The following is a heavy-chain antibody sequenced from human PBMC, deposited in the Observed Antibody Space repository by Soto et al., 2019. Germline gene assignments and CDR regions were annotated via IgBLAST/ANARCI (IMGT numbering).Heavy chain of an antibody. V-gene: IGHV3-49*04. Sequence: GGSLRLSCTASGFTFGDYAMSWVRQAPGKGLEWVGFIRSKAYGGTTEYAASVKGRFTISRDDSKSIAYLQMNSLKTEDTAVYYCTTSYDFWSGYYTRDAFDIWGQGTMVTVSS. J-gene: IGHJ3*02. CDR3: TTSYDFWSGYYTRDAFDI. CDR2: IRSKAYGGTT. CDR1: GFTFGDYA. D-gene: IGHD3-3*01.